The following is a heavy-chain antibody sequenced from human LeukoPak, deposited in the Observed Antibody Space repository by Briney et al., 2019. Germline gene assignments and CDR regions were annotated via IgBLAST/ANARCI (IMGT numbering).Heavy chain of an antibody. V-gene: IGHV3-23*01. CDR2: ISGSGGST. CDR1: GFTFSSYA. CDR3: AKVWDWGIGSY. Sequence: GGSLRLSCAASGFTFSSYAMSWVRQAPGKGLEWVSAISGSGGSTYYADSVKGRFTISGDNSKNTLYLQMNSLRAEDTAVYYCAKVWDWGIGSYWGQGTLVTVSS. D-gene: IGHD3/OR15-3a*01. J-gene: IGHJ4*02.